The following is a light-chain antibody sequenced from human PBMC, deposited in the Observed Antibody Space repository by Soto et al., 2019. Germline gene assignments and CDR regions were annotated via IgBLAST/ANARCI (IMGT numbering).Light chain of an antibody. CDR3: SSYTSSNTLV. CDR2: EVS. Sequence: QSVLTQPASVSGSPGQSITISCTGTSSDIGDYKYVSWYQQHPGKVPKLMIYEVSNRPSGVSNHFSGSKSGNTASLTISGLQAEDEAHYYCSSYTSSNTLVFGAGTQLTVL. V-gene: IGLV2-14*01. J-gene: IGLJ2*01. CDR1: SSDIGDYKY.